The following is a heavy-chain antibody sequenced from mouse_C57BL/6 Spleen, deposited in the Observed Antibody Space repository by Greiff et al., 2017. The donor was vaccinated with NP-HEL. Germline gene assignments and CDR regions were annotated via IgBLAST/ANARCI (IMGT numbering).Heavy chain of an antibody. CDR3: ARDTSGGFAY. V-gene: IGHV5-4*01. CDR2: ISDGGSYT. D-gene: IGHD3-2*02. Sequence: EVQLVESGGGLVKPGGSLKLSCAASGFTFSSYAMSWVRQTPEKRLEWVATISDGGSYTYYPDNVKGRFTISRDNAKNNLYLQMSHLKSEDTAMYYCARDTSGGFAYWGQGTLVTVSA. CDR1: GFTFSSYA. J-gene: IGHJ3*01.